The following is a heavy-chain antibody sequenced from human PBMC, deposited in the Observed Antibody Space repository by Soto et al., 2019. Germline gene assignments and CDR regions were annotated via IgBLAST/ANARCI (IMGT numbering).Heavy chain of an antibody. Sequence: TLSLTCTVSGGSISSGDYYWSWIRQPPGKGLEWIGYIYYSGSTYYNPSLKSRVTISVDTSKNQFSLKLSSVTAADTAVYYCARDGGNSDYYYGMDVWGQGTTVTVSS. CDR2: IYYSGST. D-gene: IGHD2-21*02. CDR3: ARDGGNSDYYYGMDV. V-gene: IGHV4-30-4*01. J-gene: IGHJ6*02. CDR1: GGSISSGDYY.